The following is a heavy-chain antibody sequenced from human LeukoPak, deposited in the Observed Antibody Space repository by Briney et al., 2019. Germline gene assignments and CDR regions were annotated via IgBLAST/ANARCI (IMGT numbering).Heavy chain of an antibody. V-gene: IGHV1-2*02. CDR3: ARVRTGSGWSFDS. CDR2: INPNSGGT. Sequence: ASVKVSFKASGYTFTGYYMHWVRQAPGQGLEWMGWINPNSGGTNYAQKFQGRVTMTRDTSISTAYMELSRLRSDDTAVYYCARVRTGSGWSFDSWGQGTLVTVSS. J-gene: IGHJ4*02. D-gene: IGHD6-19*01. CDR1: GYTFTGYY.